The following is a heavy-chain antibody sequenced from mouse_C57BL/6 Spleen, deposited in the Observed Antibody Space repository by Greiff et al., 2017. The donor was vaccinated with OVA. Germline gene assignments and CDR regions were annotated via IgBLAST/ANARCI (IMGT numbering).Heavy chain of an antibody. D-gene: IGHD1-1*01. CDR3: ARGGTTVGCYAMDY. Sequence: QVQLQQPGAELVKPGASVKMSCKASGYTFTSYWITWVKQRPGQGLEWIGDIYPGSGSTNYNEKFKSKATLTVDTSSSTAYMQLSSLTSEDSAVYYCARGGTTVGCYAMDYWGQGTSVTVSS. CDR2: IYPGSGST. CDR1: GYTFTSYW. J-gene: IGHJ4*01. V-gene: IGHV1-55*01.